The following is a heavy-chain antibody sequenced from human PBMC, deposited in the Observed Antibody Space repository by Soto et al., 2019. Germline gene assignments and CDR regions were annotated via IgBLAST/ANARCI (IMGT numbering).Heavy chain of an antibody. CDR1: GFTFSSYA. J-gene: IGHJ4*02. Sequence: GGSLRLSCAASGFTFSSYAMSWVRQAPGKGLEWVSAISGSGGSTYYADSVKGRFTISRDNSKNTLYLQMNSLRAEDTAVYYCAKHPLPIMITFGGVIVDYYFDYWGQGTLVTVSS. CDR2: ISGSGGST. CDR3: AKHPLPIMITFGGVIVDYYFDY. V-gene: IGHV3-23*01. D-gene: IGHD3-16*02.